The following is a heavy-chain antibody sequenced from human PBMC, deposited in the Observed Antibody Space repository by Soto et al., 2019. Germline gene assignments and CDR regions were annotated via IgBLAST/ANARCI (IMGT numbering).Heavy chain of an antibody. D-gene: IGHD3-16*01. CDR1: GGSISSYY. J-gene: IGHJ4*02. V-gene: IGHV4-59*01. CDR3: AREDWYLGGRVFDY. Sequence: SETLSVTCTVSGGSISSYYWSWIRQPPGKGLEWIGYIYYSGSTNYNPSLKSRVTISVDTSKNQFSLKLSSVTAADTAVYYCAREDWYLGGRVFDYWGQGTLVTVSS. CDR2: IYYSGST.